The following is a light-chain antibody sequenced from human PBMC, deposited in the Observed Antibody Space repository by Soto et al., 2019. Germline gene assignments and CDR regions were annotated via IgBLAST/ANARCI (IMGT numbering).Light chain of an antibody. CDR1: QNIKNY. J-gene: IGKJ4*01. Sequence: DIQMTQSPSSLSASVGDRVTITRQASQNIKNYLNWYQQKRGRAPKLXIYDASNLEAGVPSRFRGSGAGPECTRTISSLQPEDFATYFCQQLHTFGVTFGGGTKVDIK. CDR2: DAS. CDR3: QQLHTFGVT. V-gene: IGKV1-33*01.